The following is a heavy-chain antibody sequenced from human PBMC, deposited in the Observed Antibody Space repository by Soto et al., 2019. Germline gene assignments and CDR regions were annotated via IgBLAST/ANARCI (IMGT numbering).Heavy chain of an antibody. CDR2: IYFTGST. V-gene: IGHV4-61*01. Sequence: SETLSLTCTVSGGAASSGTYYWSWIRQPPGKGLEWIGHIYFTGSTNYNPSLKSRATMSLDTSRNQFSLKLSSVTAADTAVYYCTRGPPRVQWFDPWGLGTLVTVSS. CDR1: GGAASSGTYY. J-gene: IGHJ5*02. CDR3: TRGPPRVQWFDP.